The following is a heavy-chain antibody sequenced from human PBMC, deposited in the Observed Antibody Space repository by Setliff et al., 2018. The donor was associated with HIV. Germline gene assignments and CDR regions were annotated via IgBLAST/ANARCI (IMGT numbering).Heavy chain of an antibody. CDR3: ARRGDYYYYYAMDF. CDR2: IRYDGSDK. CDR1: GFTFSRCG. V-gene: IGHV3-30*02. Sequence: GGSLRLSCAASGFTFSRCGMHWVRQAPGKGLEWVTFIRYDGSDKYYTDSVKGRFTISRDNSKNSLYLQMNSLRAEDTAVYYCARRGDYYYYYAMDFWGQGTTVTVSS. J-gene: IGHJ6*02. D-gene: IGHD3-10*01.